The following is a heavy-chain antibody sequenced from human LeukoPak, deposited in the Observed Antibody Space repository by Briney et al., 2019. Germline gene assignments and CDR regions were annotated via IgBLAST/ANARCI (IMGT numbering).Heavy chain of an antibody. CDR1: GYSISSGYY. J-gene: IGHJ4*02. CDR3: ARCGSGSSGNDY. Sequence: SETLSLTCAVSGYSISSGYYWGWIRQPPGKGLEWIGSIYHSGSTYYNPSLKSRVTISVDTSKNQFSLKLSSVTAADTAVYYCARCGSGSSGNDYWGQGTLVTVSS. D-gene: IGHD1-26*01. V-gene: IGHV4-38-2*01. CDR2: IYHSGST.